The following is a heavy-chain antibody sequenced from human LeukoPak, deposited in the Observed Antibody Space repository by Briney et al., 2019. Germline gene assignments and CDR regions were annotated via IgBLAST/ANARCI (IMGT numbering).Heavy chain of an antibody. Sequence: GSLRLSCAASGFTFSNAWMSWVRQPPGKGLEWIGSIYYSGSTSCNPSPKRRVTISVDTSNNQFSLLLSTVPAADAAVLSCRGYYYDRSGYDYWGQGTLVTVSS. D-gene: IGHD3-22*01. V-gene: IGHV4-59*05. CDR2: IYYSGST. CDR1: GFTFSNAW. CDR3: RGYYYDRSGYDY. J-gene: IGHJ4*02.